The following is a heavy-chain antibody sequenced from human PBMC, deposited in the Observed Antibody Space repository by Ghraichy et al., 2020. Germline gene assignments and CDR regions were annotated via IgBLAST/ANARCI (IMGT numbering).Heavy chain of an antibody. Sequence: SETLSLTCAVDGGSFSSSYLRWLRPPPGMGLEWIVEINPSGSTNYNPSLKSRVTITVATSTNQFSLKLNSVPAADTAVYYCARRTTRGYFDYWGQGTLVTVAS. CDR1: GGSFSSSY. CDR3: ARRTTRGYFDY. V-gene: IGHV4-34*01. CDR2: INPSGST. J-gene: IGHJ4*02. D-gene: IGHD1-7*01.